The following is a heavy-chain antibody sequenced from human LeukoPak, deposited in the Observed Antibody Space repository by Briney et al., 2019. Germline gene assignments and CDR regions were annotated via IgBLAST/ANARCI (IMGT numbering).Heavy chain of an antibody. D-gene: IGHD3-10*01. CDR3: ARGGDGWFREINWLDP. J-gene: IGHJ5*02. CDR1: SGSISSSY. CDR2: IYSSGST. V-gene: IGHV4-4*07. Sequence: SETLSLTCTASSGSISSSYWNWIRQPAGKGLEWIGRIYSSGSTNYNPSLKSRVSMSMDTSKNQFSLKLTSVTAADTAVYYCARGGDGWFREINWLDPWGQGTLVTVSS.